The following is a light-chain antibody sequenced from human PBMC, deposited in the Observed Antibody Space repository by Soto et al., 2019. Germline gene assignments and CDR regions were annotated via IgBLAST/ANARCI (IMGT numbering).Light chain of an antibody. J-gene: IGKJ5*01. Sequence: EVVLTQSPGAVSLSPGERATLSCRASQSISSSYLAWYQQRPGQAPRLLISGASTRATGIPDRFSGSGSGTDFTLSISRLEPEDFAVYYCQQYGRSVTFGQGTRLEIK. CDR3: QQYGRSVT. V-gene: IGKV3-20*01. CDR1: QSISSSY. CDR2: GAS.